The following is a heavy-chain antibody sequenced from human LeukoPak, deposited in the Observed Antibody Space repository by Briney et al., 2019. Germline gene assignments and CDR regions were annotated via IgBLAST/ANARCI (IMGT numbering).Heavy chain of an antibody. V-gene: IGHV4-34*01. J-gene: IGHJ4*01. CDR1: SGSFSGYY. CDR3: ARVPTNTAMVQVDY. Sequence: PSETLSLTCAVYSGSFSGYYWSWIRQPPGKGLEWIGEINHSGSTNYNPSLKSRVTISVDTSKNQFSLKLSSVTAADTAVYYCARVPTNTAMVQVDYWGQGTLVTVSS. D-gene: IGHD5-18*01. CDR2: INHSGST.